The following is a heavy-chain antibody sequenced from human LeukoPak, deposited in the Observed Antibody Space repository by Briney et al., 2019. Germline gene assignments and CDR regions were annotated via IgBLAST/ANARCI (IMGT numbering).Heavy chain of an antibody. CDR3: ARDRVQIWSYVGTFDS. Sequence: PGGSLRLSCAASEFIFSNFGMHWVRQGPGKGLEWVAVVSYDGTKISYADSVKGRFTMSRDISKNTLYLQMNSLKPEDSALYYCARDRVQIWSYVGTFDSWGQGTLVTVSS. D-gene: IGHD5-18*01. V-gene: IGHV3-30*03. CDR1: EFIFSNFG. CDR2: VSYDGTKI. J-gene: IGHJ4*02.